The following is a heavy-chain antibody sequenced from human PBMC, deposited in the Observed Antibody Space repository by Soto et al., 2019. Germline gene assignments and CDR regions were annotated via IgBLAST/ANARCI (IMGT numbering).Heavy chain of an antibody. J-gene: IGHJ6*02. V-gene: IGHV3-33*01. D-gene: IGHD6-13*01. CDR2: IWYDGSNK. Sequence: GGSLRLSCAASGFTFSSYGMHWVRQATGKGLEWVAVIWYDGSNKYYADSVKGRFTISRDNSKNTLYLQMNSLRAEDTAVYYCARDERGYSSSWYHRYYYYGMDVWGQGTTVTVSS. CDR1: GFTFSSYG. CDR3: ARDERGYSSSWYHRYYYYGMDV.